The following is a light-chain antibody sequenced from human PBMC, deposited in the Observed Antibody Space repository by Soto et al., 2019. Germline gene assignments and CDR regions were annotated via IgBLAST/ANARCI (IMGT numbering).Light chain of an antibody. V-gene: IGKV1-8*01. Sequence: IPMYQDPSPLSVATGGRGTITCRASQRISNYLAWYPQKPGKAPNLLIYAASTLQSGVPSRFSGSGSRTDFTLTISRLQSEDVATYYCQQYHSYPHTFGQGTKVDIK. CDR1: QRISNY. J-gene: IGKJ1*01. CDR3: QQYHSYPHT. CDR2: AAS.